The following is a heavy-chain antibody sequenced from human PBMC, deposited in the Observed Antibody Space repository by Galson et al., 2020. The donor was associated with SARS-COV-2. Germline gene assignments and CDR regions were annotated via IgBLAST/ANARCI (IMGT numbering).Heavy chain of an antibody. CDR2: VHPGDSNT. Sequence: GESLKISCKGSGYSFTSYWIGWVRQMPGKGLEWIGIVHPGDSNTRYNPSFQGQVTISADKSISTAYLQWRSLKSSDTAIYYCARPTRVMVTGAFDIWGQGTLVTVSS. CDR3: ARPTRVMVTGAFDI. J-gene: IGHJ3*02. CDR1: GYSFTSYW. D-gene: IGHD2-21*02. V-gene: IGHV5-51*01.